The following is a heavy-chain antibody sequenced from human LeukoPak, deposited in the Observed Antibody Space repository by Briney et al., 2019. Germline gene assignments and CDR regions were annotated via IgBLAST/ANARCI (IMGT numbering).Heavy chain of an antibody. D-gene: IGHD1-26*01. J-gene: IGHJ3*02. CDR1: GFTFSSYD. Sequence: PGGSLRLSCAASGFTFSSYDMHWVRQATGKGLEWVSAIGTAGDTYYPGSVKGRFTISRENAKNSLYLQMNSLRAGDTAVYYCARVGGVGAVDAFDIWGQGTMVTVSS. CDR2: IGTAGDT. V-gene: IGHV3-13*01. CDR3: ARVGGVGAVDAFDI.